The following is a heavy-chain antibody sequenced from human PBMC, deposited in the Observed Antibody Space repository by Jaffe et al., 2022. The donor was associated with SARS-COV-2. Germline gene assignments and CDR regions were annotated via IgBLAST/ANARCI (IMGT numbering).Heavy chain of an antibody. D-gene: IGHD1-26*01. V-gene: IGHV4-59*01. CDR1: GGSISNYY. J-gene: IGHJ4*02. CDR2: IYDSGTT. CDR3: ATLVGPTDHFDF. Sequence: QVQLQESGPGLVKPSETLSLTCSVSGGSISNYYWSWIRQPPGKGLEWIGYIYDSGTTKYNPSLESRVTISVDTSKTQFSLKLRSVTAADTAVYYCATLVGPTDHFDFWGQGTLVTVSS.